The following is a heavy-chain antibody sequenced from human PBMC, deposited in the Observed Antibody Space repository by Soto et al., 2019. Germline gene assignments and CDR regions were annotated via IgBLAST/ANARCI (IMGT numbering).Heavy chain of an antibody. V-gene: IGHV3-21*01. D-gene: IGHD1-26*01. CDR2: NSTSCSYT. Sequence: PGGALRLPCAASGFTLSSYSMNWFRHARGKGLGSVSSNSTSCSYTHYADSVRVRSTDSRDKAKSSLLLQMKSLTAEDTALYDCARANCGSQQTLYYWHQRGLVTV. CDR1: GFTLSSYS. J-gene: IGHJ4*02. CDR3: ARANCGSQQTLYY.